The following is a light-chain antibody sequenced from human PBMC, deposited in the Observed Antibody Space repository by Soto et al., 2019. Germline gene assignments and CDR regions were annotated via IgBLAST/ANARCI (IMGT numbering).Light chain of an antibody. CDR3: QQYHTWPIT. CDR2: GAS. CDR1: QSVSIL. V-gene: IGKV3D-15*01. J-gene: IGKJ4*01. Sequence: EIVMTQSPATLSVSPGERATLSCRASQSVSILLAWYQQKPGQAPRLLIYGASSRAAGIPDRFSGSGSGTDFTLTISSLQSEDCAIYYCQQYHTWPITFGGGTKVDIK.